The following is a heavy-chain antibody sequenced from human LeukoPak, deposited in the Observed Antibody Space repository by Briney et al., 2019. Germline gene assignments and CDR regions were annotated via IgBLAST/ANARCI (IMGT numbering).Heavy chain of an antibody. CDR1: GFTFSRYA. CDR3: AKGDCTGGSCLPFDY. CDR2: ISGTGATT. D-gene: IGHD2-15*01. J-gene: IGHJ4*02. V-gene: IGHV3-23*01. Sequence: GGSLRLSCAASGFTFSRYAMSWVRQGPGKGLEWVSTISGTGATTYYADSVKGRLSISRDNSNNTLYLKMNSLRAEDTAIFYCAKGDCTGGSCLPFDYWGQGSLVTVSS.